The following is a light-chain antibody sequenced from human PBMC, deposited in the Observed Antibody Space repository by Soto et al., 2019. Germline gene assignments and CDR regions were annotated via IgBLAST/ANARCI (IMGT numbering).Light chain of an antibody. V-gene: IGKV1D-12*01. CDR3: QQANSFPLT. CDR2: GAS. J-gene: IGKJ4*01. CDR1: QDISSS. Sequence: DIQMTQSPSSVSASVGDRVTITFRASQDISSSLAWYQQKPGKAPQLLIYGASSLQSGVPSRFSGSGSGTDFTFTISSLQPEDFATYYCQQANSFPLTFGGGTKVDI.